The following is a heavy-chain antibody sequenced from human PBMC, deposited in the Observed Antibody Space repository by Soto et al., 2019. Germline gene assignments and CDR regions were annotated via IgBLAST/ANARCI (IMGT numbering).Heavy chain of an antibody. V-gene: IGHV1-69*01. CDR2: IIPIFGTA. D-gene: IGHD3-22*01. CDR3: TKYYYDSSGYYFGPAYYYYGMDV. J-gene: IGHJ6*02. Sequence: QVQLVQSGAEVKKPGSSVKVSCKASGGTFSSYAISWVRQAPGQGLEWMGGIIPIFGTANYAQKFQVRFTITAEESTRTGYLELSSLRSEDTAVYYCTKYYYDSSGYYFGPAYYYYGMDVWGQGTTVTVSS. CDR1: GGTFSSYA.